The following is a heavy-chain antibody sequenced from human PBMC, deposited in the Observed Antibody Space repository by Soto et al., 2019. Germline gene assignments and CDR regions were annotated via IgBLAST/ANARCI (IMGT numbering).Heavy chain of an antibody. D-gene: IGHD2-15*01. J-gene: IGHJ5*01. CDR2: IYYSGST. V-gene: IGHV4-39*01. Sequence: SETLSLTCTVSGGSISSNSYYWGWIRQPPGRGLEWIGAIYYSGSTYYNPSLKSRVTISIDTSKSQFSLKLTSVTAADTAVYYRARYRDTYNSGSSFDSWGQGTLVTVSS. CDR3: ARYRDTYNSGSSFDS. CDR1: GGSISSNSYY.